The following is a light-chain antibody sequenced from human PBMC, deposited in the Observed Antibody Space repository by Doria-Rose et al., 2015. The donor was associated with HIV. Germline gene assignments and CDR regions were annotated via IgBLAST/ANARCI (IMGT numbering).Light chain of an antibody. J-gene: IGLJ1*01. CDR1: NIGSRH. Sequence: LTQPPSVSVAPGQTARITCGGNNIGSRHVHWYQQRPGQAPVLVVYDDDARPSGSSGRFSGSNSVNTATLTISWVEAGDESDYYCQVSDSGREWGVCGSGTKVTVL. CDR3: QVSDSGREWGV. V-gene: IGLV3-21*02. CDR2: DDD.